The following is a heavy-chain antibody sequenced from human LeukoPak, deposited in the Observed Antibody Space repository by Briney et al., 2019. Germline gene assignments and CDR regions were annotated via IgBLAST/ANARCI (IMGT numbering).Heavy chain of an antibody. D-gene: IGHD3-10*01. Sequence: SETLSLTCTVSGGSISDVRYYWSWIRQPPGKGLEWIGEINHSGSTNYNPSLKSRVTISVDTSKNQFSLKLSSVTAADTAVYYCASRPPFVDPTGYWGQGTLVTVSS. CDR3: ASRPPFVDPTGY. CDR1: GGSISDVRYY. V-gene: IGHV4-34*01. J-gene: IGHJ4*02. CDR2: INHSGST.